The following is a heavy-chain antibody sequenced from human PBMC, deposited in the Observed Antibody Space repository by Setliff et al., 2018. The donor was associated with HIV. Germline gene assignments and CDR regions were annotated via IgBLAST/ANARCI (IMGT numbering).Heavy chain of an antibody. CDR1: GDSIISVGYY. J-gene: IGHJ4*02. D-gene: IGHD3-10*01. V-gene: IGHV4-31*03. CDR2: TYYSGST. Sequence: SETLSLTCTVSGDSIISVGYYWSWVRQHPGKGLEWIGYTYYSGSTYYNPSLKSRVTISVDTSKNQFSLKLSSVTAADTAVYYCAREGESASYYFDEWGQGTLVTVSS. CDR3: AREGESASYYFDE.